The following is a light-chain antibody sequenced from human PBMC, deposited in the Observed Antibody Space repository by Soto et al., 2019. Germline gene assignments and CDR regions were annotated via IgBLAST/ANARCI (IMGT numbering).Light chain of an antibody. Sequence: DIQMTQSPSSLSASVGDRVTITCRASQTISTSLSWYQQKAGKAPKFLIYDASSLQSGVPLRFSGSGSGTEFTLTIRGLQPEDFPTYYCLQSFASPWTFGQGTRVDIK. V-gene: IGKV1-39*01. J-gene: IGKJ1*01. CDR1: QTISTS. CDR3: LQSFASPWT. CDR2: DAS.